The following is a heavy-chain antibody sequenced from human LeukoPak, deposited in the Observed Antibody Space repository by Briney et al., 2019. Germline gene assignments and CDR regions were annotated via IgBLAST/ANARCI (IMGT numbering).Heavy chain of an antibody. CDR1: GFSFSSSW. J-gene: IGHJ4*02. V-gene: IGHV3-7*01. CDR2: MNPDGSAT. Sequence: GGSLRLSCEASGFSFSSSWMSWVRQAPGKGLEWVALMNPDGSATSFVDSVEGRFSISRDNAKNSLYLQMNSLRADDTGVYYCARDVNHGALDYWGQGTLVTVSS. CDR3: ARDVNHGALDY. D-gene: IGHD1-14*01.